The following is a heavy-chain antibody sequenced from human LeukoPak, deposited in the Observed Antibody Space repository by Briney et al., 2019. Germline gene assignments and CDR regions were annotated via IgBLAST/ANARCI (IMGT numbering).Heavy chain of an antibody. Sequence: PGGSLRLSCAASGFTFDDYTMHWVRQAPGKGLEWVSLISWDGGSTYYADSVKGRFTISRDNSKNSLYLQMNSLRTEDTALYYCAKGLPIYDSSGYPDYWGQGTLVTVSS. CDR2: ISWDGGST. CDR3: AKGLPIYDSSGYPDY. D-gene: IGHD3-22*01. CDR1: GFTFDDYT. J-gene: IGHJ4*02. V-gene: IGHV3-43*01.